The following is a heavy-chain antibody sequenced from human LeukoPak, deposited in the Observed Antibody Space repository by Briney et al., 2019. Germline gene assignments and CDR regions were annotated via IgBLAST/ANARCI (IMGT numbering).Heavy chain of an antibody. CDR3: ARDDSSGYWGYYYGMDV. CDR1: GFTFSSYW. D-gene: IGHD3-22*01. CDR2: IKQDGSEK. V-gene: IGHV3-7*01. Sequence: GGSLRLSCAASGFTFSSYWMSWVRQAPGKGLEWVANIKQDGSEKYYVDSVKGRFTISRDNAKNPLYLQMNSLRAEDTAVYYCARDDSSGYWGYYYGMDVWGQGTTVTVSS. J-gene: IGHJ6*02.